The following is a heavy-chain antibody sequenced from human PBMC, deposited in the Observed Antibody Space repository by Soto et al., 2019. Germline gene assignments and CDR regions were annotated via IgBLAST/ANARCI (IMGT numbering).Heavy chain of an antibody. J-gene: IGHJ4*02. CDR3: ARGSNGYHFDY. D-gene: IGHD5-12*01. CDR2: ISSNGHST. Sequence: EVQLVESGGGLVQPGGSLRLSCAASGFTFSNYAMHWVRQAPGKGLEYVSTISSNGHSTDYANSVKGRFTISRDNSMNTLYLQMGSLRAEDMAVYSGARGSNGYHFDYWGQGTLVTVSS. V-gene: IGHV3-64*01. CDR1: GFTFSNYA.